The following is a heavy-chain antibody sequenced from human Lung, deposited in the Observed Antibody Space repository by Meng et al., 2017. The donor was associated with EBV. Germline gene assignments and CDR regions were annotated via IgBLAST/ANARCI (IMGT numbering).Heavy chain of an antibody. D-gene: IGHD3-10*01. J-gene: IGHJ4*02. CDR1: HYVFTGDR. V-gene: IGHV1-18*01. Sequence: QVLGGKSGADVKTAGGSVRVSYTASHYVFTGDRVSWFRPAPGQGLEWMAWLGAQDGDTSHAPRFQGRVTVTADRPTATAYMELRNLRSDDTGVYYCAKGTPGRRYAENWGQGTLVTVSS. CDR2: LGAQDGDT. CDR3: AKGTPGRRYAEN.